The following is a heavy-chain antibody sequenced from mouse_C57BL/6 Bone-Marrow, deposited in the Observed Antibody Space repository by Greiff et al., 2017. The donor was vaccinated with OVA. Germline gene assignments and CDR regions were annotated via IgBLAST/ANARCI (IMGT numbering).Heavy chain of an antibody. Sequence: QVQLQQPGAELVRPGSSVKLSCKASGYTFTSYWMHWVKQRPIQGLEWIGNIDPSDSETHYNQKFKDKATLTVDKSSSTAYMQLSSLTSQESAVYNCARDLFYYFDYSGQGTTLTVSS. CDR3: ARDLFYYFDY. D-gene: IGHD2-3*01. V-gene: IGHV1-52*01. CDR2: IDPSDSET. CDR1: GYTFTSYW. J-gene: IGHJ2*01.